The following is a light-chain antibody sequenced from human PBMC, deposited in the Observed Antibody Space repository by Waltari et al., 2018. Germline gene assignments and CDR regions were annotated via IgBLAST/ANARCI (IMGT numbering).Light chain of an antibody. CDR3: CSYATSGAFGV. CDR1: TSDVGSYNL. V-gene: IGLV2-23*03. J-gene: IGLJ3*02. CDR2: EGT. Sequence: QSALTQPASVSGSPGQSITISCTGTTSDVGSYNLVSWYQHHPGKAPKLMIYEGTKRPSGVSARFSGSKSGNSASLTISGLQAEDEGDYYCCSYATSGAFGVFGGGTKLTVL.